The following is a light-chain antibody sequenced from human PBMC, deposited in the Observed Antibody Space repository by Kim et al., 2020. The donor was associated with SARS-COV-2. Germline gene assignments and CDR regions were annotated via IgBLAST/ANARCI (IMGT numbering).Light chain of an antibody. Sequence: SSPGERVTPSCRASQSISYDWLAWYQQRPGQAPRLLIYGAYRRATGIPDRFNAYGSGTDFTLPISRLEPEDFAVYYCQQYGNSITFGGGTKVDIK. V-gene: IGKV3-20*01. CDR1: QSISYDW. CDR2: GAY. J-gene: IGKJ4*01. CDR3: QQYGNSIT.